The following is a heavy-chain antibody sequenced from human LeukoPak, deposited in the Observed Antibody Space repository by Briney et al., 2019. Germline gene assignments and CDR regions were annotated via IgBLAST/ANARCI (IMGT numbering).Heavy chain of an antibody. CDR2: IYPGDSDT. J-gene: IGHJ3*02. CDR3: ASSGPIVVVPAAMKGAFAFDI. CDR1: GYSFTSYW. D-gene: IGHD2-2*01. V-gene: IGHV5-51*01. Sequence: GESLKISCKGSGYSFTSYWIGWVRQMPGKGLEWMGIIYPGDSDTRYSPSFQGQVTISADKSISTAYLQWSSLKASDTAMYYCASSGPIVVVPAAMKGAFAFDIWGQGTMVTVSS.